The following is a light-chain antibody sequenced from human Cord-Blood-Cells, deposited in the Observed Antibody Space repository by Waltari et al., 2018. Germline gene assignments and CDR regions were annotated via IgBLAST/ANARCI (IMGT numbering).Light chain of an antibody. Sequence: QSALTQPASVSGSPGQSITIPCTGTSTDAGSSNLVSWYQQHPGKAPKLMIYEGSKRPSGVSNRFSGSKSGNTASLTISGLQAEDESDYYCCSYAGSSNVVFGGGTKLTVL. CDR3: CSYAGSSNVV. V-gene: IGLV2-23*01. CDR1: STDAGSSNL. J-gene: IGLJ2*01. CDR2: EGS.